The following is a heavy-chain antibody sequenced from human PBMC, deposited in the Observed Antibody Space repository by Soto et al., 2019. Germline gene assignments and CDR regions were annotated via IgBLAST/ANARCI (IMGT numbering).Heavy chain of an antibody. J-gene: IGHJ3*01. D-gene: IGHD3-22*01. CDR3: ARVVYFDRSAYGL. Sequence: PGGSLRLSCAASGFSFSGYNMNWVRQAPGKGLEWVSSISGDSNYIYYADSVQGRFTISRDNAKNSVYLQMNSLRAEDTAVYYCARVVYFDRSAYGLWGQGTMVTV. V-gene: IGHV3-21*06. CDR1: GFSFSGYN. CDR2: ISGDSNYI.